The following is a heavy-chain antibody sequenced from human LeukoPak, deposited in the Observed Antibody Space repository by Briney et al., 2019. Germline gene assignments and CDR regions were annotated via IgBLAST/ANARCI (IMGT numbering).Heavy chain of an antibody. V-gene: IGHV4-59*08. Sequence: SSETLSLTCTVSGASISSYYWSWIRQPPGRGLEWIGYISYSGSTNYNPSLKSRVTISADTSENQVSLTLSSVTAADTAVYYCARHPELYFFDYWGQGTLVTISS. D-gene: IGHD3-10*01. CDR2: ISYSGST. J-gene: IGHJ4*02. CDR3: ARHPELYFFDY. CDR1: GASISSYY.